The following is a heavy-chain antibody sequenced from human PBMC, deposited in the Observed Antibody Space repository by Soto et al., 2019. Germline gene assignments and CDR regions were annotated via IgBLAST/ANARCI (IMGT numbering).Heavy chain of an antibody. CDR3: ARAYIVATIGYYYGMDV. V-gene: IGHV3-48*03. CDR1: GFTFSSYE. J-gene: IGHJ6*02. Sequence: GGSLRLSCAASGFTFSSYEMNWVRQAPGKGLEWVSYISSSGSTIYYADSVRGRFTISRDNAKNSLYLQMNSLRAEDTAVYYCARAYIVATIGYYYGMDVWGQGTTVTVSS. D-gene: IGHD5-12*01. CDR2: ISSSGSTI.